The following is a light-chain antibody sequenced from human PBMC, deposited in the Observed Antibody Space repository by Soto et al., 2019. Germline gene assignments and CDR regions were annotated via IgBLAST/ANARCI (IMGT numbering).Light chain of an antibody. CDR1: ESVSSAY. V-gene: IGKV3-20*01. Sequence: EIVLTQSPGTLSLSPGERATLSCRASESVSSAYLAWYQQIPGQAPRLLIYGASSRVTGSPDRFSGSGSGTDFTLTISGLEPEDFAVYYCQQSGSSFYTFGQGTKLEIK. CDR3: QQSGSSFYT. CDR2: GAS. J-gene: IGKJ2*01.